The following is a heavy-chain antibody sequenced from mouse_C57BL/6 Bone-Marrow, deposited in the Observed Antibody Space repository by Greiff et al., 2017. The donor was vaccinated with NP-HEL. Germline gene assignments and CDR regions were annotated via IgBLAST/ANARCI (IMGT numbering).Heavy chain of an antibody. V-gene: IGHV5-17*01. J-gene: IGHJ4*01. CDR2: ISSGSSTI. Sequence: DVKLVESGGGLVKPGGSLKLSCAASGFTFSDYGMHWVRQAPEKGLEWVAYISSGSSTIYYADTVQGRFTISRDNAKNTLFLQMTSLRSEDTAMYYCARAYYGSSSYAMDYWGQGTSVTVSS. CDR1: GFTFSDYG. D-gene: IGHD1-1*01. CDR3: ARAYYGSSSYAMDY.